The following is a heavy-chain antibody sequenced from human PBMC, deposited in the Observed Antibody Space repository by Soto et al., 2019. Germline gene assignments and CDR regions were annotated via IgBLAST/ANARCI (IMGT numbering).Heavy chain of an antibody. CDR2: ISGSGGST. CDR3: AKSFRGWDIFDY. Sequence: EVQLLESGGGLVQPGGSLRLSCAASGSTFSSYAMSWVRQAPGKGLEWVSAISGSGGSTYYADSVKGRFTISRDNSKTTLYLQMNSLRAEDTAVYYCAKSFRGWDIFDYWGQGTLVTVSS. V-gene: IGHV3-23*01. CDR1: GSTFSSYA. D-gene: IGHD6-19*01. J-gene: IGHJ4*02.